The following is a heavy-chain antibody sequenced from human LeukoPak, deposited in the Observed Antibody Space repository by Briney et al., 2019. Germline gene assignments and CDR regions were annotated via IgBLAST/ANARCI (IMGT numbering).Heavy chain of an antibody. CDR2: ISSSSTI. Sequence: GGSLRLSCAASGFTFSSYSMNWVRQAPGKGLEWVSYISSSSTIYYSDSVKVRFTISRDNANNSLYLQMNSLRDDDTAVYYCARVWGIAAAGGEIEYWGQGTLVTVSS. CDR1: GFTFSSYS. V-gene: IGHV3-48*02. D-gene: IGHD6-13*01. J-gene: IGHJ4*02. CDR3: ARVWGIAAAGGEIEY.